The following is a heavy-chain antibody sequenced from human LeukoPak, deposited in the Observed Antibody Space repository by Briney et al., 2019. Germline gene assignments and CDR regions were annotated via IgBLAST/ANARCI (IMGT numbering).Heavy chain of an antibody. CDR2: IYYSGST. D-gene: IGHD3-22*01. J-gene: IGHJ3*02. Sequence: SETLSLTCTVSGDSISPYYWSRIRQSPGKGLVWIGYIYYSGSTNYNPSLKSRVTISIDMSKNQFSLKLSSVTAADTALYYCARHFTYYYDSSGYPRDAFDIWGQGTMVTVSS. CDR3: ARHFTYYYDSSGYPRDAFDI. V-gene: IGHV4-59*08. CDR1: GDSISPYY.